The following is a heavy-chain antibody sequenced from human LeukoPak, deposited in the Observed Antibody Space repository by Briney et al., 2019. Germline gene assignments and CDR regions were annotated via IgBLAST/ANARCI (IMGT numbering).Heavy chain of an antibody. D-gene: IGHD3-10*01. J-gene: IGHJ5*02. CDR1: GFTFSSYG. V-gene: IGHV3-30*18. CDR3: AKKKYYYGSGSYYNGWFDP. Sequence: GGSLRLSCAASGFTFSSYGMHWVRQAPGKGLEWVAVISYDGSNKYYADSVKGRFTISRDNSKNTLYLQMNSLRAEDTAVYYCAKKKYYYGSGSYYNGWFDPWGQGTLVTVSS. CDR2: ISYDGSNK.